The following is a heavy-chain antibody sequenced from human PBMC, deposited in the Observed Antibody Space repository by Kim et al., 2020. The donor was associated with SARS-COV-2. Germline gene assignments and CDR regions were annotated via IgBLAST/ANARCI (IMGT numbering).Heavy chain of an antibody. Sequence: ASVKVSCKASGYTFTSYGISWVRQAPGQGLEWMGWISAYNGNTNYAQKLQGRVTMTTDTSTSTAYMELRSLRSDDTAVYYCARAPTLYCTGGVCYPTFDYWGQGTLVTVSS. D-gene: IGHD2-8*02. J-gene: IGHJ4*02. V-gene: IGHV1-18*01. CDR2: ISAYNGNT. CDR1: GYTFTSYG. CDR3: ARAPTLYCTGGVCYPTFDY.